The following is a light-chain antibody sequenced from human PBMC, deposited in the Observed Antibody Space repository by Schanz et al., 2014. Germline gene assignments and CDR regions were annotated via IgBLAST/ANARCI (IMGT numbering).Light chain of an antibody. V-gene: IGLV4-69*01. J-gene: IGLJ3*02. CDR1: SGHSSYD. Sequence: QPVLTQSPSASASLGASVKLTCTLSSGHSSYDIAWHQQQPEKGPRYLMKLNSDGSHKKGDGIPDRFSGSSSGAERYLIISSLQSEDEADYYCQTWGTGIRVFGGGTKLTVL. CDR3: QTWGTGIRV. CDR2: LNSDGSH.